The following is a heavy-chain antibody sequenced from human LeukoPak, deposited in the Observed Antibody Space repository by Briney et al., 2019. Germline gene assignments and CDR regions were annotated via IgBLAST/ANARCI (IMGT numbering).Heavy chain of an antibody. CDR1: GFTFSSYW. CDR3: ARDVLLWFREAFDAFDI. CDR2: INSDGSST. J-gene: IGHJ3*02. Sequence: PGGSLRLSCAASGFTFSSYWMHWVRQAPGKGLVWVSRINSDGSSTSYADSVKGRFTISRDNAENTLYLQMNSLRAEDTAVYYCARDVLLWFREAFDAFDIWGQGTMVTVSS. D-gene: IGHD3-10*01. V-gene: IGHV3-74*01.